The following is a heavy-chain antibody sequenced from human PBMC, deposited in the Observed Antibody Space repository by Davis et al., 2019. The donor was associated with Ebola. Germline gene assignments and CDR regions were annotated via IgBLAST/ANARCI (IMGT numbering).Heavy chain of an antibody. J-gene: IGHJ4*02. D-gene: IGHD3-22*01. V-gene: IGHV3-74*01. Sequence: PGGSLRLSCAASGFTFSSYWMHWVRHAPGKGLVWVSRINSDGSSTSYADSVKGRFTISRDNAKNTLYLQMNSLRAEDTAVYYCAREIYDYYDSGGFDYWDQGTLVTVSS. CDR2: INSDGSST. CDR3: AREIYDYYDSGGFDY. CDR1: GFTFSSYW.